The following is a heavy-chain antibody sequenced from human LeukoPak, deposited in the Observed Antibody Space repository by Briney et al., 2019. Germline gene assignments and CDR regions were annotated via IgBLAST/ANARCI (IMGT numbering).Heavy chain of an antibody. V-gene: IGHV3-30-3*01. J-gene: IGHJ4*02. CDR1: GFTFSSYA. D-gene: IGHD2-2*01. CDR2: ISYDGSNR. Sequence: QPGGSLRLSCAASGFTFSSYAMYWVRQAPGKGLEWVAVISYDGSNRYYADSVKGRFTISRDNSKNTLYLQMNSLRAEDTAVYYCARPYCSSTSCPLDWGQGTLVTVSP. CDR3: ARPYCSSTSCPLD.